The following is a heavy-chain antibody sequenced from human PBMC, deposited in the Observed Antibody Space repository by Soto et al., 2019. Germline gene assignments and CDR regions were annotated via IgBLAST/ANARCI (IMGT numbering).Heavy chain of an antibody. J-gene: IGHJ4*02. CDR1: GFTFNNYS. CDR2: IRGSDNTT. D-gene: IGHD1-26*01. Sequence: PGVSLXLSCAASGFTFNNYSMDWVRQAPGRGLEWVSHIRGSDNTTNYADSVKGRFTTSRDNFKNILYLQMNDLRAEDTAIYYCAKVKTRTGAFYFDFWGQGILATVSS. V-gene: IGHV3-23*01. CDR3: AKVKTRTGAFYFDF.